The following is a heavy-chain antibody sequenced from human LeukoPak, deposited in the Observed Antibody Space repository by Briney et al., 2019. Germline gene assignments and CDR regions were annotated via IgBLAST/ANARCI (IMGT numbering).Heavy chain of an antibody. Sequence: GGSLRLSCAASGFTFSSYDMHWVRQATGKGLEWVSAIGTAGDTYYPGSVKGRFTISRENAKNTLYLQMNSLRAEDTAVYYCAKDSLRLLWFGELFNWGQGTLVTVSS. CDR1: GFTFSSYD. CDR3: AKDSLRLLWFGELFN. V-gene: IGHV3-13*01. J-gene: IGHJ4*02. CDR2: IGTAGDT. D-gene: IGHD3-10*01.